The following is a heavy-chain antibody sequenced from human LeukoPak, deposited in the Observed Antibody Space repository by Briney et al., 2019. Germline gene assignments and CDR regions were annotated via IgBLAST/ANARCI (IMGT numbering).Heavy chain of an antibody. CDR1: GFTFSSYA. J-gene: IGHJ4*02. V-gene: IGHV3-48*01. Sequence: PGGSLRLSCAASGFTFSSYAINWVRQAPGKGPEWLSYISSSGSTILYGDSVKGRFTISRDNAKNSLYLQMNSLRAEDTAVYYCARERVPSRYFDSWGQGTLVTVSS. CDR2: ISSSGSTI. CDR3: ARERVPSRYFDS.